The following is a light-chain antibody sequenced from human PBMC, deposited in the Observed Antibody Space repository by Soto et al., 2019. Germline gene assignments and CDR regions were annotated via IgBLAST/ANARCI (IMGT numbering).Light chain of an antibody. CDR3: LSYADPGYV. CDR1: SSDVGGYNY. V-gene: IGLV2-8*01. J-gene: IGLJ1*01. Sequence: QSALTQPPSAYGSPGQSVTISCAVTSSDVGGYNYVSWYQQYPGKVPKLMIYEVSERPSGVPDRFSGSKSGNTAFLTVYGLQAEEEADYYCLSYADPGYVFGTGTKVTVL. CDR2: EVS.